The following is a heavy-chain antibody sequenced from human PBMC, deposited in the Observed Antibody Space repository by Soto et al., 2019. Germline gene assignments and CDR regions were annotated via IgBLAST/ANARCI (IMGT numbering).Heavy chain of an antibody. V-gene: IGHV6-1*01. CDR3: ARGQRPVTIFGVVTSAFDI. J-gene: IGHJ3*02. CDR2: TYYRSKWYN. Sequence: QVPLQQSGPGLVKPSQTLSLTCAISGDSVSSNSAAWNWIRQSPSRGLEWLGRTYYRSKWYNDYAVSVKSRITINPDTSKNQFSLQLNSVTPEDTAVYYCARGQRPVTIFGVVTSAFDIWGQGTMVTVSS. D-gene: IGHD3-3*01. CDR1: GDSVSSNSAA.